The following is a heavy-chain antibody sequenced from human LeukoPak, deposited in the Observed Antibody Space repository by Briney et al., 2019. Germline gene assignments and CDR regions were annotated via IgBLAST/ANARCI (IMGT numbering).Heavy chain of an antibody. V-gene: IGHV3-30*18. Sequence: GGSLRLSCAASGFSFNNYATYWVRQAPGKGLEWVALISYDGGDKYYAESMKGRITISRDNAENTLYLQMNNLRPDDTAFYFCVKEGVEYSYSYGDYWGQGTLVTVSS. CDR2: ISYDGGDK. D-gene: IGHD3-16*01. CDR3: VKEGVEYSYSYGDY. CDR1: GFSFNNYA. J-gene: IGHJ4*02.